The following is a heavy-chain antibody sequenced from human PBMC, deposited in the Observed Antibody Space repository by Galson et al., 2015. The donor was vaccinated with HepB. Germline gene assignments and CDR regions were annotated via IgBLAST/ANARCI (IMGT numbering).Heavy chain of an antibody. D-gene: IGHD6-6*01. Sequence: SLSLSCAASGFPFSTYTMSWVRQAPGQGLEWVSAISGSGGTTYYADSVRGRFTIPRDNTKRTLYLQMNRLRGEDTALYYCAKDRNSTSPGTYGMDVWGQGTTVTVFS. CDR3: AKDRNSTSPGTYGMDV. CDR1: GFPFSTYT. V-gene: IGHV3-23*01. CDR2: ISGSGGTT. J-gene: IGHJ6*02.